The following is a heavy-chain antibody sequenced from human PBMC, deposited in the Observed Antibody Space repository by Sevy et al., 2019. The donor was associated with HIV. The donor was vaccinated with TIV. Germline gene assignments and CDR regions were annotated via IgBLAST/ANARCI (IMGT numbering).Heavy chain of an antibody. CDR2: INHSGST. J-gene: IGHJ6*02. D-gene: IGHD5-12*01. Sequence: SETLSLTCAVYGGSFSGYYWSWIRQPPGKGLEWIGEINHSGSTNYNPSLKSRVTISVDTSKNQFSLKLSSVTAADTAVYYCARGVRERVATPPPYYYYGMDVWGQGTTVTVSS. CDR1: GGSFSGYY. V-gene: IGHV4-34*01. CDR3: ARGVRERVATPPPYYYYGMDV.